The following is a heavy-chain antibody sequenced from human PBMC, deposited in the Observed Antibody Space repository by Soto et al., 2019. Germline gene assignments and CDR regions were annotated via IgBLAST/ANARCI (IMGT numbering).Heavy chain of an antibody. CDR1: GFTFRSYV. J-gene: IGHJ4*02. D-gene: IGHD3-16*01. CDR2: TSYDGSNN. CDR3: ARWGTTGGLDV. Sequence: QVHLVESGGGVVQPGTSLRLSCVGSGFTFRSYVIHWVRQAPGKGLEWVALTSYDGSNNFYGDSVKGRFTISRHNSRNTVELQMDSITFDDTALYYCARWGTTGGLDVWGQGTLVSVSS. V-gene: IGHV3-33*05.